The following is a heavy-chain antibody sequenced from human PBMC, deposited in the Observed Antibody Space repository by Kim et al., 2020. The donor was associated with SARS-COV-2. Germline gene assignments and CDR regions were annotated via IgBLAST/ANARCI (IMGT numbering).Heavy chain of an antibody. CDR2: IWYDGSEK. J-gene: IGHJ3*02. D-gene: IGHD3-10*01. CDR1: GLTFSSFG. Sequence: GGSLRLSCAASGLTFSSFGMHWVRQAPGKGLEWVAVIWYDGSEKFYADSVKGRFTISRDNSKNTLYLQMNSLRAEDTAGYYCARGGDAFDIWGQGTMVTVSS. CDR3: ARGGDAFDI. V-gene: IGHV3-33*08.